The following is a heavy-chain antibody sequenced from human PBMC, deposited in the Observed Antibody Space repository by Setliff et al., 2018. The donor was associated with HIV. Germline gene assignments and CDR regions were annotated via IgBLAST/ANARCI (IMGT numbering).Heavy chain of an antibody. Sequence: ASVKVACKASGYTFTSYGISWVRQAPGQGLEWMGWISAYNGNTNYAQKLQGRVTMTTDTSTSTAYIELRSLRSDDTAVYYCARYFDWLNRSPFDYWGQGTLVTVSS. J-gene: IGHJ4*02. CDR1: GYTFTSYG. V-gene: IGHV1-18*01. D-gene: IGHD3-9*01. CDR2: ISAYNGNT. CDR3: ARYFDWLNRSPFDY.